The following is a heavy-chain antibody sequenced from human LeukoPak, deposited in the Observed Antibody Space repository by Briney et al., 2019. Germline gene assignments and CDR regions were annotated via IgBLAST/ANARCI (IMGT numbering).Heavy chain of an antibody. V-gene: IGHV3-30-3*01. CDR2: ISYDGSNK. CDR3: ARVSLYHYYMDV. J-gene: IGHJ6*03. Sequence: SLRLSCAASGFTISSYAMHWVRQTPGKGLEWVAVISYDGSNKYYADSVKGRFTISRDNSKNTLYLQMNSLRAEDTAVYYCARVSLYHYYMDVWGKGTTVTVSS. CDR1: GFTISSYA.